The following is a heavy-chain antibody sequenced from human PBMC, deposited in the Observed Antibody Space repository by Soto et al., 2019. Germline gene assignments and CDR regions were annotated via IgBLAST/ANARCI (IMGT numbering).Heavy chain of an antibody. V-gene: IGHV3-23*01. CDR2: ISGSGGST. CDR1: GFTFSSYA. Sequence: GGSLRLSCAASGFTFSSYAMSWVRQAPGKGLEWVSAISGSGGSTYYADSVKGRFTISRDNSKNTLYLQMNSLRAEDTAVYYCAKAGVKYSSSWGRGAYNWFDPWGQGTLVTVSS. CDR3: AKAGVKYSSSWGRGAYNWFDP. J-gene: IGHJ5*02. D-gene: IGHD6-13*01.